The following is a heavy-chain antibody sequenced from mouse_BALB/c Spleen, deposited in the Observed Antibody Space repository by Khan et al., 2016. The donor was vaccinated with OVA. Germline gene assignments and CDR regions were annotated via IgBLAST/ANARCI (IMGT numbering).Heavy chain of an antibody. CDR2: IWGDGST. CDR3: AKQNHGTLYAVDY. J-gene: IGHJ4*01. V-gene: IGHV2-3*01. Sequence: QVQLKQSGPGLVAPSQSLSITCTVSGFSLTNYGVSWVRQPPGKGLEWLGVIWGDGSTNYHSALISRLSIRKDNSKSQVSLELNSLQTDDTATYYCAKQNHGTLYAVDYWGQGTSVTVSS. D-gene: IGHD2-1*01. CDR1: GFSLTNYG.